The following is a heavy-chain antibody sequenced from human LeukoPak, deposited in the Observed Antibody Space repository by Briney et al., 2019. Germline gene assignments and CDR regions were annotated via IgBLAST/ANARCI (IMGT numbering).Heavy chain of an antibody. Sequence: ASVNVSCKASGYTFTTYGVSWVRQAPGQGLEWMGWISGYNGNTNYAQKFQGRVTMTTDTSTSTAYMELRSLRSDDTAVYYCARDIKVRGIAVGLYYYYGMDVWGQGTTVTVSS. D-gene: IGHD6-19*01. CDR1: GYTFTTYG. J-gene: IGHJ6*02. V-gene: IGHV1-18*01. CDR3: ARDIKVRGIAVGLYYYYGMDV. CDR2: ISGYNGNT.